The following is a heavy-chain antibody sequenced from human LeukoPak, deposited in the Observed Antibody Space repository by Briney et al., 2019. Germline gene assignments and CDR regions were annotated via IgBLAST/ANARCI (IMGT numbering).Heavy chain of an antibody. V-gene: IGHV5-51*01. D-gene: IGHD3-10*02. CDR2: IYPGDSDT. CDR3: ARQSMFGMLVADVDC. Sequence: GESLKISCKGSGYSFTSYWIGWVRQMPGKGLEWMGIIYPGDSDTRYSPSFQGQVTISADKSISTAYLQWSSLKASDTAMHYCARQSMFGMLVADVDCWGQGTLVTVSS. CDR1: GYSFTSYW. J-gene: IGHJ4*02.